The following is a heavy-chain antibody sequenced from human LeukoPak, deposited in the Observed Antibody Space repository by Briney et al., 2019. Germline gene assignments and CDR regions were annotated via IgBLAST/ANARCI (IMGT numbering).Heavy chain of an antibody. CDR1: RFALSSYE. J-gene: IGHJ4*02. Sequence: GGSLRLSCAACRFALSSYEVNCVRQAPGKGLEWISYISSSGSTIYYADSVKGRFTISRDNAKNSLYLQMNSLRAEDTAVYYCARSSGWYGWGQGTLVTVSS. D-gene: IGHD6-19*01. CDR3: ARSSGWYG. CDR2: ISSSGSTI. V-gene: IGHV3-48*03.